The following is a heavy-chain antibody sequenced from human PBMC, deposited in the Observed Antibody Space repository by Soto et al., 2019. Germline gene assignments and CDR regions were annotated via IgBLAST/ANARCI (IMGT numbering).Heavy chain of an antibody. CDR3: ARGASGEKNYYYYYYGMDV. D-gene: IGHD3-16*01. J-gene: IGHJ6*02. Sequence: GGSLRLSCAASGFTFSSYGMHWVRQAPGKGLEWVAVIWYDGSNKYYADSVKGRFTISRDNSKNTLYLQMNSLRAEDTAVYYCARGASGEKNYYYYYYGMDVWGQGTTVTVSS. CDR1: GFTFSSYG. CDR2: IWYDGSNK. V-gene: IGHV3-33*01.